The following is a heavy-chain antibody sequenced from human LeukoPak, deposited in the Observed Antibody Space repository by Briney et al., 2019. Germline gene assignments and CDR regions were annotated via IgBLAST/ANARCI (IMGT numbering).Heavy chain of an antibody. V-gene: IGHV3-64*01. CDR3: ARDNRRSGGSGSWAAFDI. D-gene: IGHD3-10*01. CDR2: ITTDGGST. CDR1: GFTFSTSP. J-gene: IGHJ3*02. Sequence: GGSPRLSCAASGFTFSTSPMHWVRQAPGKGLEYVSAITTDGGSTYYANSVKGRFTISRDNSKNTLYLQMGSLRAEDMAVYYCARDNRRSGGSGSWAAFDIWGQGTMVTVSS.